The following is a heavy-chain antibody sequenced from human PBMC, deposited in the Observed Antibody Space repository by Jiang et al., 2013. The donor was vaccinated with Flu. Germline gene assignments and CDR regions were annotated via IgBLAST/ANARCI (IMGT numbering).Heavy chain of an antibody. CDR3: ARATVTTVYYYYGMDV. CDR1: GYTFTSYD. V-gene: IGHV1-8*01. Sequence: SGAEVKKPGASVKVSCKASGYTFTSYDINWVRQATGQGLEWMGWMNPNSGNTGYAQKFQGRVTMTRNTSISTAYMELSSLRSEDTAVYYCARATVTTVYYYYGMDVWGQGTTVTVSS. CDR2: MNPNSGNT. D-gene: IGHD4-17*01. J-gene: IGHJ6*02.